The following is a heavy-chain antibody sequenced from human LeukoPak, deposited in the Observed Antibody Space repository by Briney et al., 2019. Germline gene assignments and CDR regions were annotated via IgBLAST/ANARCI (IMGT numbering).Heavy chain of an antibody. Sequence: SQTLSLTCNISGDSVSRHTAAWNWIRPSPSRGLEWLGRTYYRSTWSTDYAVSVQSRITINPDTSRNHFSLQLSSVTPEDTAVYYCARDRGGFDSWGQGTLVTVSS. D-gene: IGHD3-10*01. CDR2: TYYRSTWST. V-gene: IGHV6-1*01. CDR1: GDSVSRHTAA. J-gene: IGHJ5*01. CDR3: ARDRGGFDS.